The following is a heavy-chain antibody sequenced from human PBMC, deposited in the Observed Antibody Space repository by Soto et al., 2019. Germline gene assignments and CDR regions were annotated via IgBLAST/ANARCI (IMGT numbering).Heavy chain of an antibody. D-gene: IGHD3-3*01. Sequence: HPGGSLRLSCAASGFTFSSYGMHWVRQAPGKGLEWVAVISYDGSNKYYADSVKGLFTISRDNSKNTLYLQMNSLRAEDTAVYYCAKDDPTYYDFWSGYYTPPDYGMDVWGQGTTVTVSS. V-gene: IGHV3-30*18. CDR1: GFTFSSYG. J-gene: IGHJ6*02. CDR2: ISYDGSNK. CDR3: AKDDPTYYDFWSGYYTPPDYGMDV.